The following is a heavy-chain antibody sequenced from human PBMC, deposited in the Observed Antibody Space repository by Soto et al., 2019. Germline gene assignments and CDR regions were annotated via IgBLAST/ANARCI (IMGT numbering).Heavy chain of an antibody. Sequence: EMQLVESGGALIKPGGSLRLSCAASGFIFNSAWMTWVRQAPGKGLECVGRIRSKANGGTADYAASVIGRFTISRDDSENRLYLQMNNLKIEDTAVYYCTTERGDFPFDPWGQGTLVTVSS. CDR2: IRSKANGGTA. CDR3: TTERGDFPFDP. CDR1: GFIFNSAW. D-gene: IGHD3-16*01. V-gene: IGHV3-15*02. J-gene: IGHJ5*02.